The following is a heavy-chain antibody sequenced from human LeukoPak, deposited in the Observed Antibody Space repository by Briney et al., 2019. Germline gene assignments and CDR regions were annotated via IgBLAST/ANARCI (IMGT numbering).Heavy chain of an antibody. D-gene: IGHD2-2*01. J-gene: IGHJ4*02. CDR3: ARGHRDIIVVSAVYWNY. Sequence: SETLSLTCAVHGASFSGYYWSWLRQPPGKGLEWIGEINYSESANYNPSLKSRVTISVDTSKNQFSLKLTSLTAADTAVYYCARGHRDIIVVSAVYWNYWGQGTLVTVSS. CDR1: GASFSGYY. CDR2: INYSESA. V-gene: IGHV4-34*01.